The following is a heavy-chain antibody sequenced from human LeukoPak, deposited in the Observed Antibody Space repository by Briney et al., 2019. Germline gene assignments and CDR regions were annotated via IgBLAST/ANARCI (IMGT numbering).Heavy chain of an antibody. J-gene: IGHJ4*02. V-gene: IGHV4-30-2*01. CDR2: IFKGGGT. CDR1: GGSINSGDFT. D-gene: IGHD1-1*01. CDR3: VRGTGGR. Sequence: PSETLSLTCTVSGGSINSGDFTWSWIRQPPGKGLEWIGYIFKGGGTYYNPSLDSRVTMSVDASRNQFSLELSSVTAADTAVYYCVRGTGGRWGQGILVTVSS.